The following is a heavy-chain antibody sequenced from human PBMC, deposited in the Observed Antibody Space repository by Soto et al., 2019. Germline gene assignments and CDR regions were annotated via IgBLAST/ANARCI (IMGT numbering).Heavy chain of an antibody. J-gene: IGHJ5*02. Sequence: QVQLQESGPGLVKPSQTLSLTCTVSGGSISIGGYYWNWIRQHPGKGLEWIGYIYDSGSTYYNPSLKSRVTRSVDTSTDQFSLKLSSVTAANTAVYYCARSVFPWGQGILVTVSS. CDR2: IYDSGST. CDR3: ARSVFP. CDR1: GGSISIGGYY. V-gene: IGHV4-31*03.